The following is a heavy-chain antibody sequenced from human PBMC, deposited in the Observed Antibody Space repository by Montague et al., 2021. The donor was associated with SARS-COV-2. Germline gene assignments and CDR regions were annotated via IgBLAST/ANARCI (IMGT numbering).Heavy chain of an antibody. CDR1: GGSISSHY. J-gene: IGHJ5*02. V-gene: IGHV4-59*11. Sequence: SETLSLTRAVSGGSISSHYWSFIRQPPGKGLEWTAYINYSGGTNYNPSLTSRVTISVDTSKNHFSLQLRSVTPANTAVYFCARATSVRGAVTWFDPWGQGTLVTVSS. CDR2: INYSGGT. D-gene: IGHD3-10*01. CDR3: ARATSVRGAVTWFDP.